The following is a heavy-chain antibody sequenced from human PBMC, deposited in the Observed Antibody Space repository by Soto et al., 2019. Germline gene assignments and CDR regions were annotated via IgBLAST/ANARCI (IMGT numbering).Heavy chain of an antibody. CDR1: GYTFTSYG. CDR2: ISAYKGNT. CDR3: ARESSVAALDP. Sequence: QVQLVQSGAEVKKPGASVKVSCKASGYTFTSYGIRWVRQAPGQGLEWMGWISAYKGNTNYAQKLQGRVTMTTDTPTSTAEMELRSLRSDDAAVYYCARESSVAALDPWGQGPLVTGSA. V-gene: IGHV1-18*01. J-gene: IGHJ5*02. D-gene: IGHD2-21*01.